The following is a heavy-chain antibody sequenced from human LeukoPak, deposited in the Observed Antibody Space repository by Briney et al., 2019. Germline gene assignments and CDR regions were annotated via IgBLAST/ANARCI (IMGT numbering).Heavy chain of an antibody. CDR1: GFTFSSYS. V-gene: IGHV3-48*01. Sequence: PGGSLRLSCAASGFTFSSYSMKWLGQAPGKGREGVSYSISRSSTIYYDHSVKSRFTISRDTSKNPFYLQMNCLTAEDTAVYYCVRDDARPGSGIDYWGQGTLVTVSS. CDR3: VRDDARPGSGIDY. J-gene: IGHJ4*02. CDR2: SISRSSTI. D-gene: IGHD2-8*01.